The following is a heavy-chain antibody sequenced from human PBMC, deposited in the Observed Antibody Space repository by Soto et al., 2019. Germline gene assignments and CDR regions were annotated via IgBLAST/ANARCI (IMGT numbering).Heavy chain of an antibody. CDR3: VRDGTRTLRDWFDP. V-gene: IGHV4-4*07. CDR1: GASISGFY. Sequence: SETLSLTCTVSGASISGFYWSWIRNSAGKGLEWIGRIYATGTTEYNPSLKSRVMMSVDTSKKQFSLKLRSLTAAHTAVYYCVRDGTRTLRDWFDPWGQGISVTASS. J-gene: IGHJ5*02. CDR2: IYATGTT. D-gene: IGHD1-1*01.